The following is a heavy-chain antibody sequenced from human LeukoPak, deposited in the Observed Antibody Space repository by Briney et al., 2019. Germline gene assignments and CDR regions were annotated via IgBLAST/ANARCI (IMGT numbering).Heavy chain of an antibody. V-gene: IGHV3-74*01. Sequence: GGSLRLSCAASGFTFSNYWMHWVRQDPGKGLVWVSRIKSDGDTSYADSVKGRFTISRDNSKNTLYLQMNSLRAEDTAVYYCARDVRVGDPFDSWGQGTLVTVSS. J-gene: IGHJ4*02. D-gene: IGHD4-17*01. CDR1: GFTFSNYW. CDR2: IKSDGDT. CDR3: ARDVRVGDPFDS.